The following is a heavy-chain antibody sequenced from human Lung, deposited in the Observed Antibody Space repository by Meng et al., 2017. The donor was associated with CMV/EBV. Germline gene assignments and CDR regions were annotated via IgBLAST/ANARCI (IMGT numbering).Heavy chain of an antibody. D-gene: IGHD2-2*02. V-gene: IGHV1-46*01. CDR1: GYTFTSYY. Sequence: SVXVSXXASGYTFTSYYMHWVRQAPGQGLEWMGIINPSGGSTGYAQKFQGRVTMTRDTSTSTVYMELSSLRSEDTAVYYCARGGDIVVVPAAIPWHYWGQGXLVTVSS. J-gene: IGHJ4*02. CDR3: ARGGDIVVVPAAIPWHY. CDR2: INPSGGST.